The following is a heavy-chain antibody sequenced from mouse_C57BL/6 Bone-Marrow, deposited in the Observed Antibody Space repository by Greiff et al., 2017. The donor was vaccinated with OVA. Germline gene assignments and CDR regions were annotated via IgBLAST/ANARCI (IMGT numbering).Heavy chain of an antibody. Sequence: EVMLVESGGGLVQPGGSLKLSCAASGFTFSDYYMYWVRQTPEKRLEWVAYISNGGGSTYYPDTVKGRFTISRDNAKNTLYLQMSRLKSEDTAMYYCARRRYDGGNAMDYWGQGTSVTVSS. CDR3: ARRRYDGGNAMDY. D-gene: IGHD2-14*01. V-gene: IGHV5-12*01. CDR1: GFTFSDYY. CDR2: ISNGGGST. J-gene: IGHJ4*01.